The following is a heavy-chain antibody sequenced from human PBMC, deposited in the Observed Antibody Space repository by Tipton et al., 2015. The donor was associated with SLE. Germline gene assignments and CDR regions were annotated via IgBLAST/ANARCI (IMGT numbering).Heavy chain of an antibody. CDR3: ARLNTAKDAFDI. Sequence: TLSLTCTVSGGSISSSSYYWGWIRQPPGKGLEWIGSIYYSGSTYYNPSLKSRVTISVDTSKNQFSLKLSSVTAADTAVYYCARLNTAKDAFDIWGQETMVTVSS. V-gene: IGHV4-39*07. CDR2: IYYSGST. J-gene: IGHJ3*02. D-gene: IGHD5-18*01. CDR1: GGSISSSSYY.